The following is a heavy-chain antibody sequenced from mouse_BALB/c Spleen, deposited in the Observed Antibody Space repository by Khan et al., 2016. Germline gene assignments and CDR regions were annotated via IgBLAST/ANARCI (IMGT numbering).Heavy chain of an antibody. D-gene: IGHD1-1*01. CDR3: ARAGYYGYLAY. V-gene: IGHV4-1*02. CDR2: INPDSSTI. Sequence: EVKLLESGGGLVQPGGSLRLSCAASGFDFSRYWMSWVRQAPGKGLEWIGEINPDSSTINYTPSLKHKFIISRDNAKNTRYLQMSKVRSEDTALYYCARAGYYGYLAYWGQGTLVTVSA. J-gene: IGHJ3*01. CDR1: GFDFSRYW.